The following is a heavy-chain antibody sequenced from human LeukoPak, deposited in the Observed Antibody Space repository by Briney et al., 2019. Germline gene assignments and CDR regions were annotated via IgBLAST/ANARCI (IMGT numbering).Heavy chain of an antibody. CDR3: ASGLGSYRTPYYYMEV. D-gene: IGHD3-10*01. CDR1: GFTVSSNY. Sequence: GGSLRLSCVASGFTVSSNYMSWVRQAPGKGLEWVSVIYSSGSTYYADSLKGRFTISRDNSKNTLYLQMNSLRAEDTAVYYCASGLGSYRTPYYYMEVWGTGTMVTVSS. CDR2: IYSSGST. V-gene: IGHV3-53*01. J-gene: IGHJ6*03.